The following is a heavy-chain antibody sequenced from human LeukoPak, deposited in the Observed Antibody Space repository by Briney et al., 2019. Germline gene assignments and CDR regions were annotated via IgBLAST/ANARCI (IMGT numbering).Heavy chain of an antibody. CDR1: GYTFTSFG. CDR2: ITAYNGNT. J-gene: IGHJ4*02. V-gene: IGHV1-18*01. D-gene: IGHD6-13*01. Sequence: ASVKVSCKASGYTFTSFGISWVRQAPGQGLEWMGWITAYNGNTNTIYTQKLQGRVTMTTDTSTSTAYMELRSLRSDDTAVYYCARDLGVFIAAAGTFFDYWGQGTPVTVSS. CDR3: ARDLGVFIAAAGTFFDY.